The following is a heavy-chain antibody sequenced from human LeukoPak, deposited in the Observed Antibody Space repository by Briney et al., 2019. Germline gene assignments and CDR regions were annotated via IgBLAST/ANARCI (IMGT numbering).Heavy chain of an antibody. CDR3: ARGRGYNWNDGDWFDP. Sequence: GASVKVSCKASGYTFTSYGISWVRQAPGQGLEWMGWISAYNGNTNYAQKLQGRVTMTTDTSTSTAYMELGSLRSDDTAVYYCARGRGYNWNDGDWFDPWGQGTLVTVSS. CDR2: ISAYNGNT. D-gene: IGHD1-1*01. CDR1: GYTFTSYG. V-gene: IGHV1-18*01. J-gene: IGHJ5*02.